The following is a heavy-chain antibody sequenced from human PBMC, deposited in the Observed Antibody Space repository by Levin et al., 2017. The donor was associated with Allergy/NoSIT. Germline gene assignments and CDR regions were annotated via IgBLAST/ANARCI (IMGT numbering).Heavy chain of an antibody. J-gene: IGHJ5*02. D-gene: IGHD3-22*01. CDR3: ARGGYSSGYFWGLLLDRWFDP. CDR1: GYTFTSYD. Sequence: ASVKVSCKASGYTFTSYDINWVRQATGQGLEWMGWMNPNSGNTGYAQKFQGRVTMTRNTSISTAYMELSSLRSEDTAVYYCARGGYSSGYFWGLLLDRWFDPWGQGTLVTVSS. CDR2: MNPNSGNT. V-gene: IGHV1-8*01.